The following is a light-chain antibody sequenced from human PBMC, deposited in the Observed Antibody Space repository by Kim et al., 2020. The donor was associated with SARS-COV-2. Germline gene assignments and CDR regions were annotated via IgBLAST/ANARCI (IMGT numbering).Light chain of an antibody. CDR3: AAWDDSLSGWV. V-gene: IGLV1-47*01. Sequence: GERVTIPCYGSSSNIGSNYVYWYQQLPGTAPKLLIDRNNQRPSGVPDRVAGSKSGTSASLAISGLRSEDEADYYCAAWDDSLSGWVFGGGTQLAVL. J-gene: IGLJ3*02. CDR1: SSNIGSNY. CDR2: RNN.